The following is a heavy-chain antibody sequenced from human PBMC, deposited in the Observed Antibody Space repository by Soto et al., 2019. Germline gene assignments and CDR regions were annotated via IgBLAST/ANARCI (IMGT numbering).Heavy chain of an antibody. CDR2: ISADSGYT. CDR3: ARDRPPGSLYGMDA. Sequence: QIQLVQFGGEVARPGASVTVSCEASGYIFTTYGLSWVRQTPAHGLERMGWISADSGYTQYAQFFQGRVTMTRDTSRYTGYMTLRDLTSDDTGIYYCARDRPPGSLYGMDAWGQGTAVTVSS. J-gene: IGHJ6*02. CDR1: GYIFTTYG. V-gene: IGHV1-18*01.